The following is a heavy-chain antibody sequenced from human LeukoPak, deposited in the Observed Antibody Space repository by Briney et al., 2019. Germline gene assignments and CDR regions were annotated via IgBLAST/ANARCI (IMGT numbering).Heavy chain of an antibody. Sequence: GGSLRLSCAASGFIFSSYWMHWVRQAPGKGLVWVSRINSDGSSTSYADSVKGRFTISRDNAKNTLYLQMNSLRAEDTAVYYCARHRRLYYYGSGSSNWFDPWGQGTLVTVSS. J-gene: IGHJ5*02. D-gene: IGHD3-10*01. CDR3: ARHRRLYYYGSGSSNWFDP. V-gene: IGHV3-74*01. CDR2: INSDGSST. CDR1: GFIFSSYW.